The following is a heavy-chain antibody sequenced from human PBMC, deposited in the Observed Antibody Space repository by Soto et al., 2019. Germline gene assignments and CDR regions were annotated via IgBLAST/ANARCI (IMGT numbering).Heavy chain of an antibody. CDR1: GGSISSGCYY. Sequence: PSETLSLTCTVSGGSISSGCYYWSWIRQHPGKGLEWIGYIYYSGSTYYNPSLKSRVTISVDTSKNQFSLKLSSVTAADTAVYYCATYYYDSSGYFLSDYWGQGTLVTVSS. J-gene: IGHJ4*02. V-gene: IGHV4-31*03. D-gene: IGHD3-22*01. CDR2: IYYSGST. CDR3: ATYYYDSSGYFLSDY.